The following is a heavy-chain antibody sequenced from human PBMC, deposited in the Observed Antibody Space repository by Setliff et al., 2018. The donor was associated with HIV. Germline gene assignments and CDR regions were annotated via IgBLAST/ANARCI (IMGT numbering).Heavy chain of an antibody. CDR2: VNWNGDNT. CDR1: GFTFADFG. D-gene: IGHD3-10*01. J-gene: IGHJ5*02. CDR3: ARELYGSGDL. V-gene: IGHV3-20*04. Sequence: GSLRLSCAVSGFTFADFGMSWVRQDPGKGLEWVSGVNWNGDNTAYADSVKGRFTISRDNAYNSLYLHMNYLNVEDTAFYYCARELYGSGDLWGQGTLVTVSS.